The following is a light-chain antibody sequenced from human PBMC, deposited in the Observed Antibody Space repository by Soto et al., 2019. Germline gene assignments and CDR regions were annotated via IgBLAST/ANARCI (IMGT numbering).Light chain of an antibody. CDR3: QQYGSSPGRT. J-gene: IGKJ1*01. CDR1: QSVRSN. V-gene: IGKV3-15*01. Sequence: ERAMTQSPATLSVSPGERATLFCRASQSVRSNLAWYQQKPGQAPRLLIYDTSTRATGIPARFSGSGSGTDFTLTISRLEPEDFAVYYCQQYGSSPGRTFGQGTKVDIK. CDR2: DTS.